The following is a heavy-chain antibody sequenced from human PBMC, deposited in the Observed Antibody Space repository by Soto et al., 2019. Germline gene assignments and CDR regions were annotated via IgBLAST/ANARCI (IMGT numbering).Heavy chain of an antibody. J-gene: IGHJ4*02. Sequence: PGGSLRLSCAASGFTFSSSTMHWVRQAPGKGLEWVAFMPYDGNNKYYADSVKGRFTISRDNSKNTLYLQMNSLRPEDTAVYYCAKTPQNSGSNARLDYWGQGTLVTVSS. CDR1: GFTFSSST. V-gene: IGHV3-30-3*02. CDR2: MPYDGNNK. CDR3: AKTPQNSGSNARLDY. D-gene: IGHD1-26*01.